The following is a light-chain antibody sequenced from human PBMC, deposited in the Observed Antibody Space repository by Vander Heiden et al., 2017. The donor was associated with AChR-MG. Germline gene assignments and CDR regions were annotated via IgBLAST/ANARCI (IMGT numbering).Light chain of an antibody. CDR2: SNN. V-gene: IGLV1-44*01. CDR3: AAWDDSLNGFYV. Sequence: QSVLTQPPSASGTPGQRVTIPCSGSSSNIGSNTENWYQQLPGTAPKLLIYSNNQRPSGVPDRFSGSKSGTSASLAISGLQSEDEADYYCAAWDDSLNGFYVFGTGTKVTVL. J-gene: IGLJ1*01. CDR1: SSNIGSNT.